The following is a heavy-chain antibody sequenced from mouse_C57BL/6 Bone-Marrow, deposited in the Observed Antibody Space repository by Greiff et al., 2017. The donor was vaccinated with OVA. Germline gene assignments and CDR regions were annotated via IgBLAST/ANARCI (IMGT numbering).Heavy chain of an antibody. CDR3: ARDAGSSIFAY. CDR1: GFTFSDFY. Sequence: EVKLVDSGGGLVQSGRSLRLSCATSGFTFSDFYMEWVRQAPGKGLEWIAASRTKANDYTTEYSASVKGRFIVSRDTSQSILYLQMNALRAEDTAIYYGARDAGSSIFAYWGQGTLVTVSA. D-gene: IGHD1-1*01. V-gene: IGHV7-1*01. J-gene: IGHJ3*01. CDR2: SRTKANDYTT.